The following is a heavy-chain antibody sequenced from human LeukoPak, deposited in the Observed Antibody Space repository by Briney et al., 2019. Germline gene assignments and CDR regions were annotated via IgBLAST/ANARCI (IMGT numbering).Heavy chain of an antibody. J-gene: IGHJ6*03. CDR1: GFTFSSYW. V-gene: IGHV3-74*01. CDR3: ARDNRAYSSLYYYYYYYMDV. CDR2: INSAGSST. D-gene: IGHD6-13*01. Sequence: GGSLRLSCAASGFTFSSYWMHWVRQAPGKGLVWVSRINSAGSSTTYADSVKGRFTISRDNAKNSLYLQMNSLRAEDTALYYCARDNRAYSSLYYYYYYYMDVWGKGTTVTVSS.